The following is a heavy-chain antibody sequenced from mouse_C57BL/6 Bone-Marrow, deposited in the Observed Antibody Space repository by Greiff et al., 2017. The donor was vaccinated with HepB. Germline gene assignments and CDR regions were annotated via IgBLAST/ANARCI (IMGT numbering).Heavy chain of an antibody. V-gene: IGHV10-1*01. CDR1: GFSFNTYA. CDR2: IRSKSNNYAT. Sequence: GGGLVQPKGSLKLSCAASGFSFNTYAMNWVRQAPGKGLEWVARIRSKSNNYATYYADSVKDRFTISRDDSESMLYLQMNNLKTEDTAMYYCVRHRLLPYYAMDYWGQGTSVTVSS. D-gene: IGHD2-3*01. J-gene: IGHJ4*01. CDR3: VRHRLLPYYAMDY.